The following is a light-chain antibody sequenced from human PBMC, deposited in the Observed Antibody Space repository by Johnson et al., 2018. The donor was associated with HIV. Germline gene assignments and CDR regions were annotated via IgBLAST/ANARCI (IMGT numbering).Light chain of an antibody. V-gene: IGLV1-51*02. CDR3: GTWDSSLSAGGFV. Sequence: QSVLTQPPSVSAAPGQKVTISCSGSSSNIGYNYLSWYQQLPGTAPKLLIYENNKRPSGIPDRFSGSKSGTSATLGITGLQTGDEADYYCGTWDSSLSAGGFVFGTGTKVTVL. J-gene: IGLJ1*01. CDR1: SSNIGYNY. CDR2: ENN.